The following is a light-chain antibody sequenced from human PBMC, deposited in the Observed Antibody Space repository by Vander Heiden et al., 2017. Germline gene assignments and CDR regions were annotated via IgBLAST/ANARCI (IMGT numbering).Light chain of an antibody. J-gene: IGKJ5*01. CDR1: QSVSSSF. CDR2: GAS. V-gene: IGKV3-20*01. CDR3: HQYGSSPS. Sequence: EIVLTQSPGTLSLSPGERATLSCRASQSVSSSFLAWYQQKPGQAPRLLMYGASRRANGIPDRFTGSGSGTGFTLTISRREPEDFAVYLWHQYGSSPSFAQGTRMEIK.